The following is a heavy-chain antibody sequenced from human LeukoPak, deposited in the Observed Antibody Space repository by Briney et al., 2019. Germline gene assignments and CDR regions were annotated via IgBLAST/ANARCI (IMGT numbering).Heavy chain of an antibody. D-gene: IGHD3-10*01. CDR1: GFTFSTYA. CDR2: VTGSGGDT. V-gene: IGHV3-23*01. J-gene: IGHJ4*02. CDR3: AKGSRDSRPYYFDF. Sequence: GGALRLSCAASGFTFSTYAMSWVRQAPGKVLEWVSAVTGSGGDTYHADSVKGRFTISRDNSKNTLYLQMNSLRAEDTAVYYCAKGSRDSRPYYFDFWGQGTLVTVSS.